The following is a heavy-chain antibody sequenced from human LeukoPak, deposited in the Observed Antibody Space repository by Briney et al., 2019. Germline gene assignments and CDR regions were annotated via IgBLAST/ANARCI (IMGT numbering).Heavy chain of an antibody. V-gene: IGHV1-2*02. Sequence: GASVKGSCKASGYTFTDYYMHWVRQAPGQGLEWMGWINLNSGGTNYAQKFQGRVTMTRDTSISTAYMEVSRLISDDTAVYYCARDSIAAAGLSYDYWGQGTLVTVSS. CDR3: ARDSIAAAGLSYDY. D-gene: IGHD6-13*01. J-gene: IGHJ4*02. CDR1: GYTFTDYY. CDR2: INLNSGGT.